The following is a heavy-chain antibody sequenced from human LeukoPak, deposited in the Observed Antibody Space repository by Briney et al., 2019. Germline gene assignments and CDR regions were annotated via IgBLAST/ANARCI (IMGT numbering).Heavy chain of an antibody. CDR3: ERPTLLTISYVMDI. CDR2: FYEIGST. D-gene: IGHD2-15*01. Sequence: PSETLSFNAFVSGDSISTQQWSWIPQPPGQELVGIGYFYEIGSTNYSPSLKGRVTMSTDTSTNQTSRWLTCVTAADTAVYYWERPTLLTISYVMDIWDRGTL. J-gene: IGHJ3*02. CDR1: GDSISTQQ. V-gene: IGHV4-59*08.